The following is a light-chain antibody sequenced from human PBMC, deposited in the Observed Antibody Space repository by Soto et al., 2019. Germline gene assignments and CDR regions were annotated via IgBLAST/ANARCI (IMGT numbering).Light chain of an antibody. V-gene: IGKV3-11*01. CDR2: DAS. CDR3: QQRTNWPLT. CDR1: QSVSSY. Sequence: EIVLTQSPATLSLSPGERATLSCRASQSVSSYLAWYQQKPGQAPRLLIYDASNRATGIPARFSGSGPGPDLPLLIRSLESEDFAVYYRQQRTNWPLTFGPGTKVDIK. J-gene: IGKJ3*01.